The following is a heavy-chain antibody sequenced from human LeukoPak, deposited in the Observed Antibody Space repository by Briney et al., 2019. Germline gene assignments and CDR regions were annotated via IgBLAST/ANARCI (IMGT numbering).Heavy chain of an antibody. CDR3: AGDRAGYFYAMDV. CDR1: GFTFCDYA. J-gene: IGHJ6*02. V-gene: IGHV3-9*01. D-gene: IGHD6-13*01. CDR2: INWKSNNI. Sequence: GGSLRLSCAASGFTFCDYAMHWVRQAPGKGLEWVSGINWKSNNIGYADSVKGRFTISRDNAKNSLYLQMNSLRTEDTALYYCAGDRAGYFYAMDVWGQGTSVTVSS.